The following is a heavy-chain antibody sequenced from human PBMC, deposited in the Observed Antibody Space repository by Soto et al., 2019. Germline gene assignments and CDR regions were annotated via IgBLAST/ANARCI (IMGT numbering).Heavy chain of an antibody. V-gene: IGHV3-33*01. CDR3: AREKEVVAATYYYYYYMDV. Sequence: SGGSLRLSCAASGFTFSSYGMHWVRQAPGKGLEWVAVIWYDGSNKYYADSVKGRFTISRDNSKNTLYLQMNSLRAGDTAVYYCAREKEVVAATYYYYYYMDVWGKGTTVTVSS. D-gene: IGHD2-15*01. J-gene: IGHJ6*03. CDR2: IWYDGSNK. CDR1: GFTFSSYG.